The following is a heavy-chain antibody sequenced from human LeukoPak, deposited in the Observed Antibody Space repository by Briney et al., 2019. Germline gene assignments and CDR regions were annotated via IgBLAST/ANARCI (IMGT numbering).Heavy chain of an antibody. Sequence: SETLSLTCTVSGGSISSSSYYWGWIRQPPGKGLEWIGSIYYSGSTYYNPSLKSRVTISVDTSKNQFSLKLSSVTAADTAVYYCARDYDFWSGYPTFDYWGQGTLVTVSS. CDR3: ARDYDFWSGYPTFDY. J-gene: IGHJ4*02. CDR2: IYYSGST. CDR1: GGSISSSSYY. V-gene: IGHV4-39*07. D-gene: IGHD3-3*01.